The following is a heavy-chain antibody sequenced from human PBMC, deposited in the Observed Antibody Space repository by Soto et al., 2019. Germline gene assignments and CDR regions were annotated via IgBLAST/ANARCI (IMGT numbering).Heavy chain of an antibody. Sequence: GGSLRLSCAASGFTFDDYGMSWVRQAPGKGLEWVSGINWNGGSTGYADSVKGRFTISRDNAKNSLYLQMNSLRAEDTASYHCARADYIWGSYRYGAFDIWGQGTMVTVSS. CDR1: GFTFDDYG. J-gene: IGHJ3*02. CDR3: ARADYIWGSYRYGAFDI. V-gene: IGHV3-20*01. CDR2: INWNGGST. D-gene: IGHD3-16*02.